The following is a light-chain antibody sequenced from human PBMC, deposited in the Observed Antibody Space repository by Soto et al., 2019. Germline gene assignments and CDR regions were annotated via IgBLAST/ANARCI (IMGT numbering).Light chain of an antibody. J-gene: IGLJ1*01. Sequence: QSALTQPASVSGSPGQSITISCTGTSSDVGGYNYVSWYQQLPGKAPKLMIYDVSDRPSGVSNRFSGSKSGNTASLTISGLQTEDEADYYCSSYTSSSLYVFGTGTTVTV. CDR2: DVS. CDR3: SSYTSSSLYV. CDR1: SSDVGGYNY. V-gene: IGLV2-14*01.